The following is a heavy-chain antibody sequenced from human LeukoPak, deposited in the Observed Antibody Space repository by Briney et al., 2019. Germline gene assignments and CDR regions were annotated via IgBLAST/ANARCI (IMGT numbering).Heavy chain of an antibody. CDR2: IYSGGST. V-gene: IGHV4-39*01. J-gene: IGHJ4*02. D-gene: IGHD2-15*01. CDR3: LVVVVAATHYFDY. CDR1: GGSISSTTYY. Sequence: SETLSLTCTVPGGSISSTTYYWGWIRQPPGKGLTWIGSIYSGGSTYYNPSLKSRVTISVDTSNDQFSLRLSSVTAADTAVYYCLVVVVAATHYFDYWGQGTLVTVSS.